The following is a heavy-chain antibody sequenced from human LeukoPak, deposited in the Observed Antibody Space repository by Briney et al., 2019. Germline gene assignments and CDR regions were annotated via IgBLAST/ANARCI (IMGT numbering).Heavy chain of an antibody. D-gene: IGHD4-17*01. J-gene: IGHJ6*01. V-gene: IGHV3-43*02. Sequence: GGSLRLSCAASGFIFDGYGMHWVRQAPGKGLEWVSLISGDGATTYYADSVKGRCTISRDNSKHSLYLQMNSLRPEDIALYYCAKHVGYTVTSYFYYRYDMHVWGPGPTVIVFS. CDR3: AKHVGYTVTSYFYYRYDMHV. CDR2: ISGDGATT. CDR1: GFIFDGYG.